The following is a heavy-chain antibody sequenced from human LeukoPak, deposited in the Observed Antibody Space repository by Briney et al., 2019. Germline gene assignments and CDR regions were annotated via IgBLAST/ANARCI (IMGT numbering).Heavy chain of an antibody. CDR1: GFTFSSYG. D-gene: IGHD4-17*01. J-gene: IGHJ4*02. Sequence: GGSLRLPCAASGFTFSSYGMHWVRQAPGKGLDWVAVIWYDGSNKYYADSVKGRFTISRDNSKNTLYLQMNSLRAEDTAVYYCVGVAPYGDYEDYWGQGTLVTVSS. CDR2: IWYDGSNK. V-gene: IGHV3-33*01. CDR3: VGVAPYGDYEDY.